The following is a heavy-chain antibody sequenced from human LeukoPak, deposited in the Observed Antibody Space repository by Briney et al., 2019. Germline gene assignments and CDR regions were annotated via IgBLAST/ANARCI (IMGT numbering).Heavy chain of an antibody. J-gene: IGHJ4*02. CDR2: ISSSRNYI. D-gene: IGHD6-6*01. CDR3: ARVGRQLGQPFDY. Sequence: PGGSLRLSCSASGFTFINYSMNWVRQAPGKGLEWVSSISSSRNYIYYADSVKGRFTISRDNAKNSLYLQMNSLRAEDTAVYYCARVGRQLGQPFDYWGQGTLVTVSS. V-gene: IGHV3-21*01. CDR1: GFTFINYS.